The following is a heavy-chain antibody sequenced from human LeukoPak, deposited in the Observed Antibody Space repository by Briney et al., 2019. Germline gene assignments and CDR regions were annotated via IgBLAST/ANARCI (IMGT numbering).Heavy chain of an antibody. V-gene: IGHV4-4*07. Sequence: PSETLSLTCSVSGGSISGYYWTWIRQPAGKGLEWIGRVYTSGSTHYNPSLKTRLTMSVDTSKNQFSLKLSSVTAADTAVYYCARHSGSTVTTDSDYWGQGTLVTVSS. D-gene: IGHD4-11*01. CDR1: GGSISGYY. CDR2: VYTSGST. CDR3: ARHSGSTVTTDSDY. J-gene: IGHJ4*02.